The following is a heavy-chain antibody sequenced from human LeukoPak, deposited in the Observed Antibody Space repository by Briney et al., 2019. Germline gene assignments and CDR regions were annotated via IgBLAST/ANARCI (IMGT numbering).Heavy chain of an antibody. V-gene: IGHV1-2*02. D-gene: IGHD2-2*01. CDR3: ARDVVVPAAMRGDFDY. J-gene: IGHJ4*02. CDR2: INPNSGGT. CDR1: GYTFTGYY. Sequence: ASVKDSCKACGYTFTGYYMHWVRQARGQGLEWMGWINPNSGGTNYAQKFQGRVTMTRDTSISTAYMELSRLRSDDTAVYYCARDVVVPAAMRGDFDYWGQGTLVTVSS.